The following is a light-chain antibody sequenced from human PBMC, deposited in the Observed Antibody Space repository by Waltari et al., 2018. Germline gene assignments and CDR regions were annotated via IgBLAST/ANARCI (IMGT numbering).Light chain of an antibody. J-gene: IGLJ1*01. V-gene: IGLV2-14*01. Sequence: QSALTQPASVSGSPGQSITLSCSGTDSDVRAYDVVTWYQQHPGKPPHLIIYEVSNRPSGISNRFSASKSGNTASLTISGLQAEDEADYYCSSYTTSSAPGVFGTGTRVTVL. CDR2: EVS. CDR1: DSDVRAYDV. CDR3: SSYTTSSAPGV.